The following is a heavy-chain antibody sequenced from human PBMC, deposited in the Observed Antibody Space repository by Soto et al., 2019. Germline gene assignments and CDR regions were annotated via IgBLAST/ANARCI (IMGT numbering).Heavy chain of an antibody. CDR1: GFTFDDYA. J-gene: IGHJ4*02. CDR2: ISWNSGSI. Sequence: GGSLRLSCAASGFTFDDYAMHWVRQAPGKGLEWVSGISWNSGSIGYADSVKGRFTISRDNAKNSLYLQMNSLRAEDTALYYCAKGVVAVATTNFDYWGQGTLVTVSS. CDR3: AKGVVAVATTNFDY. V-gene: IGHV3-9*01. D-gene: IGHD5-12*01.